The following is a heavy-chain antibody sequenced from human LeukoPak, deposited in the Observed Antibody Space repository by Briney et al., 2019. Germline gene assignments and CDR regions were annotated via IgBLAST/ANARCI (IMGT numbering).Heavy chain of an antibody. V-gene: IGHV3-21*01. CDR1: GFTFSSYS. J-gene: IGHJ6*03. CDR3: ARVGPYYYYMDV. CDR2: ISSSSSYI. Sequence: GGSLRLSCAASGFTFSSYSMNWVRQAPGKGLEWVSSISSSSSYIYYADSVKGRFTISRDNAKNSLYLQMKSLRAEDTAVYYCARVGPYYYYMDVWGKGTTVTISS.